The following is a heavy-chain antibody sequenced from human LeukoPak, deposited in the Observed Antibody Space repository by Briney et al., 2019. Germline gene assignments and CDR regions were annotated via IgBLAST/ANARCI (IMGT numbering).Heavy chain of an antibody. J-gene: IGHJ4*02. CDR1: GGSFSGYY. CDR3: AGGPPLNPGDYDSSGYYYFDY. Sequence: KPSETLSLTCAVYGGSFSGYYWTWIRQTPGKGLEWIGEVKYTGSTNCNPSLKSRVTISVDMSKNQFFLMLTSVTAAEPAWYYWAGGPPLNPGDYDSSGYYYFDYWGQGTLVTVSS. V-gene: IGHV4-34*01. D-gene: IGHD3-22*01. CDR2: VKYTGST.